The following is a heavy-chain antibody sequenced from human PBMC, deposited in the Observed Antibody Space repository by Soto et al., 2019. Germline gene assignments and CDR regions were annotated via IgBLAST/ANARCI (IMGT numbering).Heavy chain of an antibody. Sequence: QITLKESGPTLVKPTQTLTLTCTFSGFSLSTSGVGVGWIRQPPGKALEWLALIYWDDDKRYSPSLKSRLTITKDTSKNQVVLTMTNMDPVDTATYYCALLADIAAAGTFWFDPWGQGTLVTVSS. CDR3: ALLADIAAAGTFWFDP. D-gene: IGHD6-13*01. CDR1: GFSLSTSGVG. CDR2: IYWDDDK. V-gene: IGHV2-5*02. J-gene: IGHJ5*02.